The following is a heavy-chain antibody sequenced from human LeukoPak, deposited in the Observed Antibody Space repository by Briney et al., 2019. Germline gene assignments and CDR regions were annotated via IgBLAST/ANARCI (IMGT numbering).Heavy chain of an antibody. Sequence: PGGSQRLSCAASGFTFSSYGMHWVRQAPGNGLEWVAVIWYDGSNKYYADSVKGRFTISRDNSKNTLYLQMSSLRAEDTALYYCARRGPNWGFFDYWGRGTLVTVSS. CDR2: IWYDGSNK. CDR1: GFTFSSYG. V-gene: IGHV3-33*01. CDR3: ARRGPNWGFFDY. J-gene: IGHJ4*02. D-gene: IGHD7-27*01.